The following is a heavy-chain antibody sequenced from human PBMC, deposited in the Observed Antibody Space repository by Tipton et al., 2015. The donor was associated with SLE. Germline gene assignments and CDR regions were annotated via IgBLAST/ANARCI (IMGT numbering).Heavy chain of an antibody. V-gene: IGHV3-48*03. CDR1: GFTFSSYE. J-gene: IGHJ4*02. Sequence: SLRLSCAASGFTFSSYEMNWVRQAPGKGLEWVSYISRSGGTIYYADSVKGRFTISRDNAKNSLYLQMNSLRAEDTAVYYCARVGDGHAPDYWGQGTLVTVSS. CDR3: ARVGDGHAPDY. D-gene: IGHD5-24*01. CDR2: ISRSGGTI.